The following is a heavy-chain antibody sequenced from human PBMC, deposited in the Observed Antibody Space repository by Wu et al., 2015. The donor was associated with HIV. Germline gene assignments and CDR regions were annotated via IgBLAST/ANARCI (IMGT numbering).Heavy chain of an antibody. D-gene: IGHD2-21*01. J-gene: IGHJ2*01. CDR2: INPSGGST. Sequence: QVQLVQSGAEVKKPGASVKVPCKASGYTFTSYYMHWVRQAPGQGLEWMGIINPSGGSTSYAQKFQGRVTMTRDTSTSTVYMELSSLRSEDTAVYYCATTPHCGGDCYSGRVNWYFDLWGRGTLVTVSS. CDR3: ATTPHCGGDCYSGRVNWYFDL. CDR1: GYTFTSYY. V-gene: IGHV1-46*01.